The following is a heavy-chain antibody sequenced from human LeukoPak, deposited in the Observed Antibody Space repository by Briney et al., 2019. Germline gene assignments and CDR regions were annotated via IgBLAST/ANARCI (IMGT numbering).Heavy chain of an antibody. CDR1: GFSFSNHW. CDR2: IKQDESEK. J-gene: IGHJ4*02. CDR3: ARLVGDVTTWDC. D-gene: IGHD1-26*01. Sequence: PGGSLRLSCTASGFSFSNHWMSWVRQAPGKGLEWVASIKQDESEKYYVDSVKGRFTTSRDNAKSSLYLQMNALRGEDTAVYYCARLVGDVTTWDCWGQGTLVTVSS. V-gene: IGHV3-7*03.